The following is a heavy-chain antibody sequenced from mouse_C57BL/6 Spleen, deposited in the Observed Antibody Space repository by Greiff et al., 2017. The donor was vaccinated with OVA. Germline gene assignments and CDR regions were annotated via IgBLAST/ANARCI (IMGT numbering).Heavy chain of an antibody. J-gene: IGHJ4*01. V-gene: IGHV1-82*01. D-gene: IGHD1-1*01. Sequence: VQLQQSGPELVKPGASVKISCKASGYAFSSSWMNWVKQRPGKGLEWIGRIYPGDGDTSYNGKFKGKATLTADKSSSTAYMQLSSLTSEDSAVYFCAREDYGVATGAMDYWGQGTSVTVSS. CDR3: AREDYGVATGAMDY. CDR2: IYPGDGDT. CDR1: GYAFSSSW.